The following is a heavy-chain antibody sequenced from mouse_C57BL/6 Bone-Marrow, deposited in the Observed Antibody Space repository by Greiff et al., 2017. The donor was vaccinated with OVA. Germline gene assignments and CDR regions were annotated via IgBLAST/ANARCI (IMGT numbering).Heavy chain of an antibody. V-gene: IGHV14-2*01. CDR2: IEPEDGET. J-gene: IGHJ1*03. CDR1: GFTITDYY. CDR3: AHYYGRYFDV. D-gene: IGHD1-2*01. Sequence: EVKLMESGAELVKPGASVKFSCTASGFTITDYYMHWVKQRPEQGLEWIGRIEPEDGETKYAPKFKGKATITADTSSNTAYLQLSSLTSEDTAVYYCAHYYGRYFDVWGTGTTVTVSS.